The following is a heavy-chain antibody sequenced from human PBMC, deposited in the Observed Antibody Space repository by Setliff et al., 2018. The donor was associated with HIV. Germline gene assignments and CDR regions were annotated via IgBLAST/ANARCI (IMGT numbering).Heavy chain of an antibody. Sequence: SETLSLTCTVSGGSISSYYWSVFRQPPGKGLEWIGYIYYSGSSNYNPSLKSRVTISVDTSNNQFSLKLSSVTAADTAVYHCAGGDLYGDYAFSYWGQGTLVTVSS. J-gene: IGHJ4*02. CDR2: IYYSGSS. D-gene: IGHD4-17*01. CDR3: AGGDLYGDYAFSY. CDR1: GGSISSYY. V-gene: IGHV4-59*03.